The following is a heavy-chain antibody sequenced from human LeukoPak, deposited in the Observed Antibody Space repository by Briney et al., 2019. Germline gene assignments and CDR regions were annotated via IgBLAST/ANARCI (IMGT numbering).Heavy chain of an antibody. CDR3: AREASVYSSGWYPLFDY. J-gene: IGHJ4*02. Sequence: GGSLRLSCAASGFTFSDYYMSWLRQAPGKGLEWVSYISSSGSTIYYADSVKGRFTISRDNAKNSLYLQMNSLRAEDTAVYYCAREASVYSSGWYPLFDYWGQGTLVTVSS. CDR2: ISSSGSTI. V-gene: IGHV3-11*01. CDR1: GFTFSDYY. D-gene: IGHD6-19*01.